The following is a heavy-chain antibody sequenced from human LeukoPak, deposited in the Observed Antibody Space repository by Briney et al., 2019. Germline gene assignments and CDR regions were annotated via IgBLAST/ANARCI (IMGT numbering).Heavy chain of an antibody. D-gene: IGHD3-9*01. CDR2: IYYSGSP. J-gene: IGHJ3*02. V-gene: IGHV4-59*01. Sequence: SETLSLTCTVSGGSINSYYWSWIRQPPGKGLEWIGYIYYSGSPNYNPSLNSRVTISLDTSRNQFSLKLSSVTAADTAVYYCARDGAVDILTGYGAFDMWGQGTMVTVSS. CDR1: GGSINSYY. CDR3: ARDGAVDILTGYGAFDM.